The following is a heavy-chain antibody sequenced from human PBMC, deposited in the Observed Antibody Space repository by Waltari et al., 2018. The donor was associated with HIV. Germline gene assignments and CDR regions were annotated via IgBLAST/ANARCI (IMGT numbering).Heavy chain of an antibody. V-gene: IGHV3-53*04. CDR3: ARGGLAAAGKHHYYYGMDV. CDR1: GFTVSSNY. D-gene: IGHD6-13*01. Sequence: EVQLVESGGGLVQPGGSLRLSCAASGFTVSSNYMSWVRQAPGKGLEWVSVIYSGGSTYYADSVKGRFTISRHNSKNTLYLQMNSLRAEDTAVYYCARGGLAAAGKHHYYYGMDVWGQGTTVTVSS. J-gene: IGHJ6*02. CDR2: IYSGGST.